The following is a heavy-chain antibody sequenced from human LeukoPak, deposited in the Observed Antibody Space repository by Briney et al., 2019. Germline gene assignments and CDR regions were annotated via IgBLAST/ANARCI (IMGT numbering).Heavy chain of an antibody. CDR2: ISSNGGST. CDR1: SFTFSSYA. D-gene: IGHD3-10*01. J-gene: IGHJ3*02. CDR3: VKGPGGTVSYLGI. Sequence: GGALRLSCSASSFTFSSYAMHWVRQAPGKGLEYVSAISSNGGSTYYADAVKGRFTNTKDNSKNTLYLQMSSLRAEDTAVYYCVKGPGGTVSYLGIWGQGTMVTVSS. V-gene: IGHV3-64D*06.